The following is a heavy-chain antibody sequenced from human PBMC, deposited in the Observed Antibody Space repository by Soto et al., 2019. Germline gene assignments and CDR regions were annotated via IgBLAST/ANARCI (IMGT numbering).Heavy chain of an antibody. Sequence: GGSLRLSCAASGLTFSTSAMSWVRQAPGKGLEWVSLISASGRSTDYADSVKGRFTISRDNSKSTAYLQMNSLRADDTAVYYCAKDPPSEKLQPDYGMDVWGQGTTVTVSS. CDR1: GLTFSTSA. CDR3: AKDPPSEKLQPDYGMDV. D-gene: IGHD2-15*01. V-gene: IGHV3-23*01. CDR2: ISASGRST. J-gene: IGHJ6*02.